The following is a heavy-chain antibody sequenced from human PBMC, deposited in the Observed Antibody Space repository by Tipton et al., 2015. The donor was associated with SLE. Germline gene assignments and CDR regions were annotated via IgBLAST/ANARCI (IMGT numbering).Heavy chain of an antibody. CDR3: ARGATTVTTLDAFDI. CDR2: IYYSGST. CDR1: GGSISSGSYY. J-gene: IGHJ3*02. D-gene: IGHD4-17*01. V-gene: IGHV4-39*07. Sequence: LSLTCTVSGGSISSGSYYWGWIRQPPGKGLEWIGSIYYSGSTYYNPSLKSRVTISVDTSKNQFSLKLSSVTAADTAVYYCARGATTVTTLDAFDIWGQGTMVTVSS.